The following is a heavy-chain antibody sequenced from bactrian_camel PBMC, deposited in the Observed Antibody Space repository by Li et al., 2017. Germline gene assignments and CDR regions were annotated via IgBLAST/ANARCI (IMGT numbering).Heavy chain of an antibody. CDR2: IDSDGRT. Sequence: HVQLVESGGGLVQPGGSLRLSCTASGLTFDDYAMVWFRQAPGKEREGVAAIDSDGRTVYAASVKGRYTISRDNAKNMLYLQMNSLKPEDTAVYYCAADPNYSGGYYSELGYWGQGTQVTVS. V-gene: IGHV3S61*01. CDR1: GLTFDDYA. J-gene: IGHJ6*01. D-gene: IGHD2*01. CDR3: AADPNYSGGYYSELGY.